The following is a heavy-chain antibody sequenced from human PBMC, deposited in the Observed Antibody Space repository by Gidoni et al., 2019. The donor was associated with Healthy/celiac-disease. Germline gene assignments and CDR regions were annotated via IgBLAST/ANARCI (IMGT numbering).Heavy chain of an antibody. CDR1: GFTFSSYA. CDR3: ARDRAVRGVWYYFDY. CDR2: ISYDGSNK. Sequence: QVQLVEYGGGGVQPGRSLRPHCASSGFTFSSYAMHWVRQATGKGLGWVAVISYDGSNKYYADSGQGRFTISRDNSKNTLYLQMNSLRAEDTALYYCARDRAVRGVWYYFDYWGQGTLVTVSS. J-gene: IGHJ4*02. D-gene: IGHD3-10*01. V-gene: IGHV3-30-3*01.